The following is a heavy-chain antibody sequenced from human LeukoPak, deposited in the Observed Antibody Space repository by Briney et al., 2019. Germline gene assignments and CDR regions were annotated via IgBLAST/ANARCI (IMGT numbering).Heavy chain of an antibody. Sequence: SVKVSCKASGGTFSSYAISWVRQAPGQGLEWMGGIIPIFGTANYAQKFQGRVTLTADESTSTAYMELSSLRSEDTAVYYCAAGVPAASKYYYYYMDVWGKGTTVTVSS. D-gene: IGHD2-2*01. CDR3: AAGVPAASKYYYYYMDV. J-gene: IGHJ6*03. CDR2: IIPIFGTA. V-gene: IGHV1-69*13. CDR1: GGTFSSYA.